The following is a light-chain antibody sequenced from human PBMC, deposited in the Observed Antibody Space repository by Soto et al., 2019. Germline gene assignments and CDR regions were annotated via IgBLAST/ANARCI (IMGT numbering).Light chain of an antibody. J-gene: IGKJ2*01. CDR3: QQYDSRPYT. Sequence: EIQMTQSPSSLSASLGDRVTITCQASQDINDYSNWYQQKPGKAPRLLIYGGSFLEVGVPSRFSGSGSGTLFTLTISSLQPEGVATYYCQQYDSRPYTFGQGTRLEIK. V-gene: IGKV1-33*01. CDR1: QDINDY. CDR2: GGS.